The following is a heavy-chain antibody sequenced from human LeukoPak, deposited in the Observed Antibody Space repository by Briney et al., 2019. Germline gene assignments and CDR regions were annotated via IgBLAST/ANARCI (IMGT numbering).Heavy chain of an antibody. J-gene: IGHJ3*02. Sequence: GGSLRLSCAASGFTFSDSAMHWVRQASGKGLEWVGRIRSKAKSYATAYAASVKGRFTISRDDSETTAYLQMNSLKTEDTAVYYCTHYYDGSGYYGAFDSWGQGTMVTVSS. CDR1: GFTFSDSA. CDR2: IRSKAKSYAT. CDR3: THYYDGSGYYGAFDS. D-gene: IGHD3-22*01. V-gene: IGHV3-73*01.